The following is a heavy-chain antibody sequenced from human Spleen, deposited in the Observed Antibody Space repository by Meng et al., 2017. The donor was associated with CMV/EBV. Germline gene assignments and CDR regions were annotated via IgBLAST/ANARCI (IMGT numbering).Heavy chain of an antibody. CDR2: ISSSGSSI. J-gene: IGHJ3*02. Sequence: GGSLRLSCAASGFTFSNYEMNWVRQAPGKGLEWVSYISSSGSSINYADSVKGRFTISRDNAKNSLYLQMNNLRAEDTAVYYCARVVVPAVIDAFDIWGQGTMVTVSS. CDR1: GFTFSNYE. CDR3: ARVVVPAVIDAFDI. V-gene: IGHV3-48*03. D-gene: IGHD2-2*01.